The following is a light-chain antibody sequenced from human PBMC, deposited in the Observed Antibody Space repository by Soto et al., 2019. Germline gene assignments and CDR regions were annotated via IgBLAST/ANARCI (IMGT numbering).Light chain of an antibody. Sequence: EIVLTQSPATLSLSPGERATLSCRASQSVSSYLAWYQQKPGQAPRLLIYGASSRATGIPDRFSGSGSGTEFKLTISSLQSEDFAVYFCQQRHLWPITFGQGTRLEIK. CDR1: QSVSSY. CDR3: QQRHLWPIT. V-gene: IGKV3-11*01. CDR2: GAS. J-gene: IGKJ5*01.